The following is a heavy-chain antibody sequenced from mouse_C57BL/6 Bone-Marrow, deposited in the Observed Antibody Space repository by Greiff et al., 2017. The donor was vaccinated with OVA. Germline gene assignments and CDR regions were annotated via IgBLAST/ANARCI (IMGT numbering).Heavy chain of an antibody. D-gene: IGHD2-4*01. CDR2: IRSKSNNYAT. V-gene: IGHV10-1*01. Sequence: EVKLVESGGGLVQPTGSLKLSCAASGFSFNTYAMNWVRQAPGKGLEWVARIRSKSNNYATYYADSVKDRFTISRDDSESMLYLQMNNLKTEDTAMYYCVRQIYYDYGRVWFAYWGQGTLVTVSA. CDR3: VRQIYYDYGRVWFAY. CDR1: GFSFNTYA. J-gene: IGHJ3*01.